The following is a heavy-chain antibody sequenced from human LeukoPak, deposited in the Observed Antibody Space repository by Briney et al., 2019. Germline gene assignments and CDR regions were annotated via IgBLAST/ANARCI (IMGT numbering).Heavy chain of an antibody. V-gene: IGHV4-34*01. CDR2: INHSGST. J-gene: IGHJ4*02. CDR3: ARGLSPYSSGWFR. D-gene: IGHD6-19*01. Sequence: SETLSLTCAVYGGSFSGYYWSWIRQPPGKGLEWIGEINHSGSTNYNPSLRSRVTISVDTSKNQFSLKLSSVTAADTAVYYCARGLSPYSSGWFRWGQGILVTVSS. CDR1: GGSFSGYY.